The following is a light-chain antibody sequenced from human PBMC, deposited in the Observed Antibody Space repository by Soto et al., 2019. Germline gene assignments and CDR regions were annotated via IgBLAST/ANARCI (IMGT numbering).Light chain of an antibody. CDR3: QHYGNSPPAT. CDR2: DAS. V-gene: IGKV3-20*01. Sequence: VLRPSPGTVSLSPGSSATLSPRATQSVNIYLAWYQQKPGQAPRLLIYDASNRATGIPARFSGSGSGTDFTLTISSLAPEDFGVYFCQHYGNSPPATFGQGTRLEIK. CDR1: QSVNIY. J-gene: IGKJ5*01.